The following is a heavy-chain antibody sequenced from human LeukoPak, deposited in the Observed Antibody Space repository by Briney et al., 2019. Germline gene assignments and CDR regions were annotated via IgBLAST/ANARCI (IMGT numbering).Heavy chain of an antibody. CDR1: GFTFSSYG. CDR2: ISYDGSNK. CDR3: AKDWGLWWDYYGMDV. J-gene: IGHJ6*02. Sequence: PGGSLRLSCAASGFTFSSYGMHWVRQAPGKGLEWVAVISYDGSNKYYADSVKGRFTISRDNSKYTLYLQMNSLRAEDTAVYYCAKDWGLWWDYYGMDVWGQGTTVTVSS. V-gene: IGHV3-30*18. D-gene: IGHD2-21*01.